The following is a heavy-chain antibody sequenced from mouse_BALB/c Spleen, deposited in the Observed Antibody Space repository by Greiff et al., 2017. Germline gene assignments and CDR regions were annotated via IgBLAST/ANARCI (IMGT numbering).Heavy chain of an antibody. V-gene: IGHV2-2*02. Sequence: QVQLQQSGPGLVQPSQSLSITCTVSGFSLTSYGVHWVRQSPGKGLEWLGVIWSGGSTDYNAAFISRLSISKDNSKSQVFFKMNSLQANDTAIYYCASTYYVSSYDAMDYWGQGTSVTVSA. CDR1: GFSLTSYG. D-gene: IGHD1-1*01. CDR2: IWSGGST. J-gene: IGHJ4*01. CDR3: ASTYYVSSYDAMDY.